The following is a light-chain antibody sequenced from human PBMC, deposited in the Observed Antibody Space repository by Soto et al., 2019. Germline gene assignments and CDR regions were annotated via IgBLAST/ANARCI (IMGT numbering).Light chain of an antibody. J-gene: IGLJ2*01. CDR2: EVT. CDR1: SSDIGGYDS. CDR3: SSYTNSNPVV. V-gene: IGLV2-14*01. Sequence: QSVLTQPASVSGSPGQSIAISCTGTSSDIGGYDSVSWYQQHPGEAPKLMIYEVTNRPSGVSDRFSGSKSGNTASLTISGLQAEDEADYYCSSYTNSNPVVFGGGTKLTVL.